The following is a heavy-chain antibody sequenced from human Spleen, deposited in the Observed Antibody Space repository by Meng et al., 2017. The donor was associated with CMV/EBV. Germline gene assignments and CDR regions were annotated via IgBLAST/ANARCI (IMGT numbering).Heavy chain of an antibody. D-gene: IGHD5-18*01. J-gene: IGHJ5*02. V-gene: IGHV4-39*07. Sequence: SETLSLTCTVSGGSISSSSYYWGWIRQPPGKGLEWIGSIYYSGSTYYNPSLKSRVTISVDTSKNQFSLKLSSVTAADTAVYYCARALATASFWFDLWGQGTLVTVSS. CDR3: ARALATASFWFDL. CDR2: IYYSGST. CDR1: GGSISSSSYY.